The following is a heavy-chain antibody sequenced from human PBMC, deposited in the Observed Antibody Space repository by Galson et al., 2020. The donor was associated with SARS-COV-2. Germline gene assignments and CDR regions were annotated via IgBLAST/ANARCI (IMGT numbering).Heavy chain of an antibody. D-gene: IGHD2-2*01. V-gene: IGHV3-64D*09. CDR2: LSSNGGTS. J-gene: IGHJ4*02. CDR1: GFIFSDYA. Sequence: ALRLSCSASGFIFSDYAMHWVRQAPGKGLEYVSALSSNGGTSFYADSVNGRFTMSRDNSNNMFYLQMTGLRVEDTALYYCLAYSSTRQSYWGQGTLVTVSS. CDR3: LAYSSTRQSY.